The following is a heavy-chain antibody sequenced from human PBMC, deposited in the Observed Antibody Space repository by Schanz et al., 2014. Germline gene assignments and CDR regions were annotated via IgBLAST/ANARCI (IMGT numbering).Heavy chain of an antibody. Sequence: VQLLESGGGLVQPGGSLRLSCAASGFTVSNSYIHWVRQAPGKGLEWVSTIYSSGSTYYADSVRGRFTISRDNSKNTLLLQMSSLRAEDTAVYYCARDSGSHYLVDYWGQGTLVTVSS. D-gene: IGHD1-26*01. CDR3: ARDSGSHYLVDY. CDR1: GFTVSNSY. CDR2: IYSSGST. V-gene: IGHV3-66*01. J-gene: IGHJ4*02.